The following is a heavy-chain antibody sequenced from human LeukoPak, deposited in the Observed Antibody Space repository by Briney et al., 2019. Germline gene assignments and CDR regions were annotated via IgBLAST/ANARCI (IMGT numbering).Heavy chain of an antibody. CDR1: GFTFSSYA. CDR2: ISGSGGST. CDR3: ARCRPGWTKYLDWFDP. Sequence: PGGSLRLSCAASGFTFSSYAMSWVRQAPGKGLEWVSAISGSGGSTYYADSVKGRFTISRDNAKNSLYLQMNSLRAEDTAVYYCARCRPGWTKYLDWFDPWGQGTLVTVSS. D-gene: IGHD2/OR15-2a*01. V-gene: IGHV3-23*01. J-gene: IGHJ5*02.